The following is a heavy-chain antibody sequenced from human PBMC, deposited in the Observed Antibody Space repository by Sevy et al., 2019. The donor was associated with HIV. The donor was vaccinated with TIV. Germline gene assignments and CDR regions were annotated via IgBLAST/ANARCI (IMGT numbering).Heavy chain of an antibody. CDR1: GFTFGDYA. CDR2: IRSKAFGGTT. Sequence: GGSLRLSCIASGFTFGDYAISWFRQAPGKGLEWVGFIRSKAFGGTTEYAASVKDRVSIARDDSKSIAYLQINGLKTEDTAIYYCTRGGGGSVVYYYLDVWGKGTTVTVSS. V-gene: IGHV3-49*03. D-gene: IGHD6-19*01. J-gene: IGHJ6*03. CDR3: TRGGGGSVVYYYLDV.